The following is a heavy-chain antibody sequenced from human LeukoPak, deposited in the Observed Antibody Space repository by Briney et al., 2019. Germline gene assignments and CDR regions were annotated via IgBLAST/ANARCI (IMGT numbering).Heavy chain of an antibody. CDR2: ISGSGGST. J-gene: IGHJ4*02. D-gene: IGHD6-13*01. CDR3: AKVLSSSWGYFGF. V-gene: IGHV3-23*01. Sequence: GGSLRLSCAASGFTFSSYAMSWVRQAPGKGLEWVSAISGSGGSTYYADSVKGRFTITRDNSKNTLYLQMHSLRAEDTAVYYCAKVLSSSWGYFGFWGQGTLVTVSS. CDR1: GFTFSSYA.